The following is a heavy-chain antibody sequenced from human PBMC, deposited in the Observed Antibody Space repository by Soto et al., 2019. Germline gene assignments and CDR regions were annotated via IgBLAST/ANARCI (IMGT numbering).Heavy chain of an antibody. CDR2: ISAYNGNT. D-gene: IGHD1-26*01. Sequence: ASVKVSCKASGYTFTSYVISWVRQAPGQGLEWMGWISAYNGNTNYAQKLQGRVTMTTDTSTSTAYMELRSLRSDDTAVYYCARDGTGSSGSYYYYYGMDVWGQGTTVTVSS. V-gene: IGHV1-18*01. CDR3: ARDGTGSSGSYYYYYGMDV. CDR1: GYTFTSYV. J-gene: IGHJ6*02.